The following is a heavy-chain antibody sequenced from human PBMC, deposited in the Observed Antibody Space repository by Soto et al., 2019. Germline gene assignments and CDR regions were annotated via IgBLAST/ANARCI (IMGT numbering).Heavy chain of an antibody. D-gene: IGHD3-10*01. CDR1: GYTFTSYG. V-gene: IGHV1-18*01. CDR2: ISAYNGNT. J-gene: IGHJ5*02. Sequence: ASVKVSCKASGYTFTSYGISWVRQAPGQGLEWMGWISAYNGNTNYAQKLQGRVTMTTDTSTSTAYMELRSLRSDDTAVYYCARDRRGYYGSGSYYNVWWFDPWGQGTLVTVSS. CDR3: ARDRRGYYGSGSYYNVWWFDP.